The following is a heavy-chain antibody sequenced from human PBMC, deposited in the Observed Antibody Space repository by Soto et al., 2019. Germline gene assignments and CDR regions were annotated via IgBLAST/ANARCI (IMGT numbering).Heavy chain of an antibody. D-gene: IGHD3-9*01. CDR1: GLTFNVYA. CDR3: ASDPVALTCSFIDF. J-gene: IGHJ4*02. CDR2: ISYHGHEI. V-gene: IGHV3-30*09. Sequence: GGLLRVCCGASGLTFNVYAFHCVRQAPGKGLEWLSVISYHGHEIHYADPVKGRFAISRDSYREMVNRQMTSPRSEDTAIYYCASDPVALTCSFIDFWGQGTQVTVSS.